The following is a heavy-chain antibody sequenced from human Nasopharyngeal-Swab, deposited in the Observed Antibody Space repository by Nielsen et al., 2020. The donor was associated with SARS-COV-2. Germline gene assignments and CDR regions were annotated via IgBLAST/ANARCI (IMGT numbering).Heavy chain of an antibody. Sequence: GESPKISCAASGFTFSSSEMNWVRQAPGKGLEWVSYISSSGSTIYYADSVKGRFTISRDNAKNSLYLQMNSRRAEDTAVYYCATDRRRRDYWGQGTLVTVSS. D-gene: IGHD6-25*01. V-gene: IGHV3-48*03. J-gene: IGHJ4*02. CDR3: ATDRRRRDY. CDR1: GFTFSSSE. CDR2: ISSSGSTI.